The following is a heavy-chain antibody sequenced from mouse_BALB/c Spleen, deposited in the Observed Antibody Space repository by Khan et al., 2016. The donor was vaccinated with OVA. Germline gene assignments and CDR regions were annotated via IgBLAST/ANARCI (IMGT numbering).Heavy chain of an antibody. Sequence: QIQLVQSGPELKKPGETVKISCKASGYTFTNYGMNWVKQAPGKGLKWMGWINTYTGEPTYADDFKGRFAFSLETSASTAYLQINNLKNEDMATYFCARGASYWYVDVWGAGTTVIVSS. J-gene: IGHJ1*01. CDR3: ARGASYWYVDV. V-gene: IGHV9-1*02. CDR2: INTYTGEP. CDR1: GYTFTNYG.